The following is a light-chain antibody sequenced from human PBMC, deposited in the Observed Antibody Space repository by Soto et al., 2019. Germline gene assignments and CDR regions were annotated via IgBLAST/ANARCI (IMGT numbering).Light chain of an antibody. J-gene: IGKJ2*01. CDR3: QQYGRSPMFT. CDR2: GAS. CDR1: QSVSSNY. Sequence: EIVLTQSPGTLSLSPGERATLSCRASQSVSSNYLAWYQQKPGKAARLLIYGASRGAAGIPDRFSGSGSRKDFTLTISSLEPEDFAVYFCQQYGRSPMFTFGQGTNLEIK. V-gene: IGKV3-20*01.